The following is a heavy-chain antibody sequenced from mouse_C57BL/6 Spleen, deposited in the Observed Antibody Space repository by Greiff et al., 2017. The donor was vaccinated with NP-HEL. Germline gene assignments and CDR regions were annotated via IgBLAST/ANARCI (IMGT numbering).Heavy chain of an antibody. CDR2: INPYNGGT. Sequence: EVKLQESGPVLVKPGASVKMSCKASGYTFTDYYMNWVKQSHGKSLEWIGVINPYNGGTSYNQKFKGKATLTVDKSSSTAYMELNSLTSEDSAVYYCARGGYDYSGCFDVWGTGTTVTVSS. J-gene: IGHJ1*03. CDR1: GYTFTDYY. CDR3: ARGGYDYSGCFDV. V-gene: IGHV1-19*01. D-gene: IGHD2-4*01.